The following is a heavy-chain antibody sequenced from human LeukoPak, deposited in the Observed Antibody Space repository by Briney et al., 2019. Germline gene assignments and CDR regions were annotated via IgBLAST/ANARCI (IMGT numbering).Heavy chain of an antibody. CDR3: AREYYDSSGYYPEWFDP. V-gene: IGHV3-33*01. D-gene: IGHD3-22*01. CDR2: IWYDGSNK. CDR1: GSTFSSYG. J-gene: IGHJ5*02. Sequence: GGSLRLSCAASGSTFSSYGMHWVRQAPGKGLEWVAVIWYDGSNKYYADSVKGRFTISRDNSKNTLYLQMNSLRAEDTAVYYCAREYYDSSGYYPEWFDPWGQGTLVTVSS.